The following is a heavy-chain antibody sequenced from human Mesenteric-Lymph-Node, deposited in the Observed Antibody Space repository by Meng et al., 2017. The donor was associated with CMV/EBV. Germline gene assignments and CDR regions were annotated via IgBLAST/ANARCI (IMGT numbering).Heavy chain of an antibody. CDR3: ATFGRQQLLKEDWFDP. D-gene: IGHD3-10*01. J-gene: IGHJ5*02. CDR1: GFTFSNYW. V-gene: IGHV3-7*01. CDR2: IKQDGSER. Sequence: GESLKISCVASGFTFSNYWMSWVRQAPGKGLEWVANIKQDGSERYYVDSVKGRFTISRDNAENSLYLQMSSLTGEDTALYYCATFGRQQLLKEDWFDPWGPGTLVTVSS.